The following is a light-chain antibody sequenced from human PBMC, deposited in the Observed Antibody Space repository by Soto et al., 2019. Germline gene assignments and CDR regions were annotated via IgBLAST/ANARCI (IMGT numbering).Light chain of an antibody. J-gene: IGKJ4*01. Sequence: DIQMTQSPSTLSASVGDRVIITCRASQTISSWLAWYQQKPGKAPKLLIYKASSLESGVPSRFSGSGSGTEFTLTISSLQPDDFATYYCQHYNNYLLTFSGGTKVDIK. CDR2: KAS. CDR3: QHYNNYLLT. CDR1: QTISSW. V-gene: IGKV1-5*03.